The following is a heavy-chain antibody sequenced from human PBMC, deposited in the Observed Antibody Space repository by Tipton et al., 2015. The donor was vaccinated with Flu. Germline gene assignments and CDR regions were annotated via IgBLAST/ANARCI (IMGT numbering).Heavy chain of an antibody. CDR2: INWNGGST. CDR1: GFSFDDHG. V-gene: IGHV3-20*04. Sequence: SLRLSCAASGFSFDDHGMSWVRQAPGKGLEWVFGINWNGGSTGYADSVKGRFTISRDNAKNSLYLQMNSLRADDTALYYCARRGYDSTGYYSMDYWGQGTLVTVSS. J-gene: IGHJ4*02. D-gene: IGHD3-22*01. CDR3: ARRGYDSTGYYSMDY.